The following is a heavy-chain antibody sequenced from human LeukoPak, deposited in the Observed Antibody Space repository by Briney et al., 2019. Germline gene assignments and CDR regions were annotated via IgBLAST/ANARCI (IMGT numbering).Heavy chain of an antibody. Sequence: SETLSLTCTVSGGSISSYYWSWIRQPPGKGLEWLGYIYYSGSTNYNPSLKSRVTISVDTSKNQFSLKLSSVTAADTAVYYCARDSSAAAGPPYYFDYWGQGTLVTVSS. V-gene: IGHV4-59*01. CDR2: IYYSGST. J-gene: IGHJ4*02. CDR1: GGSISSYY. D-gene: IGHD6-13*01. CDR3: ARDSSAAAGPPYYFDY.